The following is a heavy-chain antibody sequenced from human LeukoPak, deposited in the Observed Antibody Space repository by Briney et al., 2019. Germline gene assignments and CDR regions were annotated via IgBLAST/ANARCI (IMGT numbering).Heavy chain of an antibody. J-gene: IGHJ4*02. CDR1: GYTFTSFG. CDR2: IRTYNGNT. V-gene: IGHV1-18*01. Sequence: ASVKVSCKASGYTFTSFGISWVRQAPGQGLEWMGWIRTYNGNTNYAQKLQGRVTMTTDTSTSTAYMELRSLRSDDTAVYYCARELRTTHYDFWSGYYWSNYFDYWGQGTLVTVSS. CDR3: ARELRTTHYDFWSGYYWSNYFDY. D-gene: IGHD3-3*01.